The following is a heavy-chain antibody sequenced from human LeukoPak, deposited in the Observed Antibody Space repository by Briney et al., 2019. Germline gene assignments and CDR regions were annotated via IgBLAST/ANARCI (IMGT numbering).Heavy chain of an antibody. CDR3: ARDVRGLWFGELQNWFDP. Sequence: SQTPSLTCTVPGGSISSGDYYWSWIRQPPGKGLEWIGYIYYSGSTNYNPSLKSRVTISVDTSKNQFSLKLSSVTAADTAVYYCARDVRGLWFGELQNWFDPWGQGTLVTVSS. CDR1: GGSISSGDYY. CDR2: IYYSGST. D-gene: IGHD3-10*01. J-gene: IGHJ5*02. V-gene: IGHV4-61*08.